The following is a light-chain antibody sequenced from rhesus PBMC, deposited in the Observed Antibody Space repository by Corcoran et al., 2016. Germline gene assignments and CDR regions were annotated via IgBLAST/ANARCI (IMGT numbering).Light chain of an antibody. CDR2: FAH. Sequence: DIQMTQSPSSLSASVGDRVTITCRASQGINNYLNWYQQKPGKAPKLLIYFAHRLESGVPSRFSGSGSGTEFNLTISSLQPEDFATYYCQHYNSLPFTFGPGTKLDIK. J-gene: IGKJ3*01. CDR3: QHYNSLPFT. CDR1: QGINNY. V-gene: IGKV1-32*01.